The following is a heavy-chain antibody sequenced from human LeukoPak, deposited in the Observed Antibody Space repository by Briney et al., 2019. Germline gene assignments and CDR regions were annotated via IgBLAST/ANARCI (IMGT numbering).Heavy chain of an antibody. Sequence: GGSLRLSCAASGFXFSNAWISWVRQAPGKGQEWVGRIKSKTDGGTTDYAAPVKGRFTISRDDSKNTLYLQMNSLKTEDTAVYYCTTDPRLYYDSSGYYSLRTYYFDYWGQGTLVTVSS. J-gene: IGHJ4*02. CDR1: GFXFSNAW. D-gene: IGHD3-22*01. CDR3: TTDPRLYYDSSGYYSLRTYYFDY. CDR2: IKSKTDGGTT. V-gene: IGHV3-15*01.